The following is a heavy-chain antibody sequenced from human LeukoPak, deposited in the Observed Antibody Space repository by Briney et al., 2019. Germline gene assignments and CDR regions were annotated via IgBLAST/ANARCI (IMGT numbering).Heavy chain of an antibody. J-gene: IGHJ6*02. D-gene: IGHD4-17*01. CDR2: MNPNSGNT. V-gene: IGHV1-8*01. Sequence: ASVKVSCKASRYTFTSYDLNWVRQANGQGLEWMGWMNPNSGNTGYAQKFQGRVTMTRNTSISTAYMELSSLRSEDTAVYYCARRGLYGDYVSDGYYYYGMDVWGQGTTITVSS. CDR3: ARRGLYGDYVSDGYYYYGMDV. CDR1: RYTFTSYD.